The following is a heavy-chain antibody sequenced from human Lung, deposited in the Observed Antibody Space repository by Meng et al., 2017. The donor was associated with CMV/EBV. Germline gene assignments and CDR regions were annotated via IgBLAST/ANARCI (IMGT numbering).Heavy chain of an antibody. CDR2: ISSDGNFQ. Sequence: WAASGFPFRTYAMHWVRQAPGKGREWVAVISSDGNFQHYADSLKGRFTISRDNSKNTLYLQMNSLRAEDTAVYYCAKEWAPHEHFDYWGQGTVVTVSS. CDR1: GFPFRTYA. CDR3: AKEWAPHEHFDY. J-gene: IGHJ4*02. V-gene: IGHV3-30-3*02.